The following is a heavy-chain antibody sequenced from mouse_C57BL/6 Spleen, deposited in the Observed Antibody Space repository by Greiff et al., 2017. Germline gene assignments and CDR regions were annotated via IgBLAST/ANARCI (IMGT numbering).Heavy chain of an antibody. Sequence: EVQRVESGAELVRPGASVKLSCTASGFNIKDDYMHWVKQRPEQGLEWIGWIDPENGDTEYASKFQGKATITADTSSNTAYLQLSSLTSEDTAVYYCTTGALRRAYWGQGTLVTVSA. CDR1: GFNIKDDY. J-gene: IGHJ3*01. CDR3: TTGALRRAY. V-gene: IGHV14-4*01. CDR2: IDPENGDT. D-gene: IGHD1-1*01.